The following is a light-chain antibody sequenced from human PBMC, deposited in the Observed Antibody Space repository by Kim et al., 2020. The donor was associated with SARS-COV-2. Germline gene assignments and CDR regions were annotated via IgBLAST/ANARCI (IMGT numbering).Light chain of an antibody. Sequence: QSVLTQPASVSGSPGQSITISCTGTSSDVGGYNHVSWYQQHPGKAPKLMIYDVINRFSGSKSGNTASLTISGLQAEDEADYYCSSYTSSSTYVFGTGTKVTVL. CDR2: DV. CDR3: SSYTSSSTYV. J-gene: IGLJ1*01. CDR1: SSDVGGYNH. V-gene: IGLV2-14*01.